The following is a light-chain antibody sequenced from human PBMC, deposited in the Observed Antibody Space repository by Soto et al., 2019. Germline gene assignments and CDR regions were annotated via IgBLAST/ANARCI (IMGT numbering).Light chain of an antibody. V-gene: IGKV1-13*02. J-gene: IGKJ3*01. CDR2: DAS. Sequence: AIQLTQSPSSLSASVGDRVTITCRASQGISSALAWYQQKPGKAPKLLIYDASSLESGVPSRFSGSGSGTDFTLTISSLQPEDFATYYCQQFKSTFGPGTKVDIK. CDR3: QQFKST. CDR1: QGISSA.